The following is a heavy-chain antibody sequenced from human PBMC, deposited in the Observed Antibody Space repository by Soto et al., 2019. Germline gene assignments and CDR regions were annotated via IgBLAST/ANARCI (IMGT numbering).Heavy chain of an antibody. Sequence: GGSLRLSCAASGFTFSSYSMNWVRQAPGKGLEWVSYISSSSSTIYYADSVKGRFTISRDNAKNSLYLQMNSLRDEDTAVYYCARGTYYYGSGSYSGFDYWGQGTLVTVSS. J-gene: IGHJ4*02. CDR2: ISSSSSTI. D-gene: IGHD3-10*01. CDR3: ARGTYYYGSGSYSGFDY. CDR1: GFTFSSYS. V-gene: IGHV3-48*02.